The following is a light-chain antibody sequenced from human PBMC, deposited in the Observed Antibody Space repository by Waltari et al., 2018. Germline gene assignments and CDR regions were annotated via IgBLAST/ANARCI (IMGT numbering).Light chain of an antibody. Sequence: QSALTQPRSVSGAPGQSVTISCTGTSSELVGYTDVSWYQQHPGKPPKLMIYDVSKRPSGVPDRFSGSKSGNTASLTISGLQAEDEADYYCCSYAGSYTWVFGGGTKLTVL. CDR2: DVS. V-gene: IGLV2-11*01. CDR3: CSYAGSYTWV. CDR1: SSELVGYTD. J-gene: IGLJ3*02.